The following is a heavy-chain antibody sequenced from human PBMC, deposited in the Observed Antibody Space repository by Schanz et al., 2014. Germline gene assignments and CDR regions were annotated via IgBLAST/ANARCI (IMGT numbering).Heavy chain of an antibody. J-gene: IGHJ6*02. CDR2: ISGSGGST. Sequence: EGQLAESGGGLVQPGGSLRLSCAVSGFTVSSNHMSWVRQAPGKGLEWVSAISGSGGSTYYADSVKGRFTISRDNSKNTLYLQMNSLSADDTAVFYCAKGMGYCSGGTCYDYYYYGLDVWGQGTTVTVSS. CDR3: AKGMGYCSGGTCYDYYYYGLDV. V-gene: IGHV3-23*04. CDR1: GFTVSSNH. D-gene: IGHD2-15*01.